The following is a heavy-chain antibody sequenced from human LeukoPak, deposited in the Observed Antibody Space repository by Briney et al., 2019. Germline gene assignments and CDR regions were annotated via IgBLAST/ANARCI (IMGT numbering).Heavy chain of an antibody. CDR3: AGDLYSGSWPLGAMDV. Sequence: SETLSLTCTVSGGSISSYHWSWIRQPPGKGLEWIGYISYSGSTNYSPSLTSLVTVSIDTSKRQLSLTLTSLTTADTAIYYCAGDLYSGSWPLGAMDVWGQGTTVIVSS. D-gene: IGHD5-12*01. CDR2: ISYSGST. V-gene: IGHV4-59*01. CDR1: GGSISSYH. J-gene: IGHJ6*02.